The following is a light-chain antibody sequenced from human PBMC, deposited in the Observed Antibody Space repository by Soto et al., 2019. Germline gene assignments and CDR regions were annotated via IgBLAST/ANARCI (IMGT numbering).Light chain of an antibody. CDR2: DAS. CDR3: QQYNGYSTWT. V-gene: IGKV1-5*01. CDR1: QSISRW. J-gene: IGKJ1*01. Sequence: DIQLTQSPSTLSASVGDRVTIACWASQSISRWLAWYQQKPGKAPKVLIWDASSLHSGVPSRFRGSGSGTEFTPAICSLQPNDFATYYYQQYNGYSTWTFGQGAKVYIK.